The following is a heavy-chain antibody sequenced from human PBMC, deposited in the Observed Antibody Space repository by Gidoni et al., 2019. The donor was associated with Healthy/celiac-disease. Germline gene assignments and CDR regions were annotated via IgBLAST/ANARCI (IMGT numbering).Heavy chain of an antibody. CDR2: IYHSGST. J-gene: IGHJ4*02. CDR3: ARVVVGATGYDY. Sequence: QVQRQESGQGLVKPSGTRSLTCAASGGSISSSNWWGWVRQPPGKGLEWIGEIYHSGSTNYNPSLKSRVTISVDKSKNQFSLKLSSVTAAYTAVYYCARVVVGATGYDYWGQGTLVTVSS. V-gene: IGHV4-4*02. CDR1: GGSISSSNW. D-gene: IGHD1-26*01.